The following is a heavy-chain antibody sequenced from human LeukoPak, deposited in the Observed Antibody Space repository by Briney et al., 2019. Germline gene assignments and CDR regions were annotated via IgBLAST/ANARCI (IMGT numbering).Heavy chain of an antibody. J-gene: IGHJ4*02. CDR3: ADYQDYSNFQGAYYLDY. CDR2: IYYSGST. V-gene: IGHV4-59*12. D-gene: IGHD4-11*01. Sequence: SETLSRTSTGSARSISGNYWSWLRQPPGKGLEWIGNIYYSGSTNYNPSLKSRVTISVDTSKNTSSLKLRSEIATDRAVDDGADYQDYSNFQGAYYLDYWGQGTLVTVSS. CDR1: ARSISGNY.